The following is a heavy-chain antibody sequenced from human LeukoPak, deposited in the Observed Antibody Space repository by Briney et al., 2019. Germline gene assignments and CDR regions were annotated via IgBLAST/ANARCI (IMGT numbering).Heavy chain of an antibody. D-gene: IGHD3-3*01. CDR2: INPSGGST. J-gene: IGHJ4*02. V-gene: IGHV1-46*01. CDR3: ARDTTPITIFGVAISHFDY. CDR1: GGTFSSYA. Sequence: ASVKVSCKASGGTFSSYAISWVRQAPGQGLEWMGIINPSGGSTSYAQRFQGRVTMTRDTSTSTVHMELSSLRSEDTAVYYCARDTTPITIFGVAISHFDYWGQGTLVTVSS.